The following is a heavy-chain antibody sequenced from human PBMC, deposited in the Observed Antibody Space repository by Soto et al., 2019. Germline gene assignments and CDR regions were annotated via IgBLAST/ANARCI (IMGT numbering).Heavy chain of an antibody. J-gene: IGHJ5*02. CDR1: GGSISSSSYY. D-gene: IGHD6-13*01. Sequence: KASETLSLTCTVSGGSISSSSYYWGWIRQPPGKGLEWIGSIYYSGSTYYNPSLKSRVTISVDTSKNQFSLKLSSVTAADTAVYYCARLKQQLVRNNWFDPWGQGTLVTVSS. V-gene: IGHV4-39*01. CDR3: ARLKQQLVRNNWFDP. CDR2: IYYSGST.